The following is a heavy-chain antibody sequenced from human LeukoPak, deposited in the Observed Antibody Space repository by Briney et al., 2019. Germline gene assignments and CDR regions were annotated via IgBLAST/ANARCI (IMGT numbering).Heavy chain of an antibody. V-gene: IGHV1-18*04. J-gene: IGHJ4*02. CDR2: ISAYSGDT. D-gene: IGHD4-17*01. Sequence: GASVKVSCKASGYMFTSYGISWLRQAPGQGPEWMGWISAYSGDTSYAQKVQGRVTITADKSTSTAYMELSSLRSEDTAVYYCARAPGAPTGYFDYWGQGTLVTVSS. CDR1: GYMFTSYG. CDR3: ARAPGAPTGYFDY.